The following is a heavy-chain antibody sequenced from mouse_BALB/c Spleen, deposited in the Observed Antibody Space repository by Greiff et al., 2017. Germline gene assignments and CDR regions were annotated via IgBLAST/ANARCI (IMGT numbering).Heavy chain of an antibody. V-gene: IGHV8-8*01. CDR2: IWRDDDK. Sequence: QVTLKVSGPGILQPSQTLSLTCSFSGFSLSTSGMGVGRIRQPSGKGLEWLAHIWRDDDKSYNPALKSRLPISKDTSSNTVFLKIASGYTADTATYYCARIGYYGDWYFDVWGAGTTVTVSS. D-gene: IGHD1-1*01. CDR3: ARIGYYGDWYFDV. CDR1: GFSLSTSGMG. J-gene: IGHJ1*01.